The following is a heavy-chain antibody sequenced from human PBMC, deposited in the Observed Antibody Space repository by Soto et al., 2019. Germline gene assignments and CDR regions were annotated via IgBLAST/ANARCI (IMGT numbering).Heavy chain of an antibody. CDR3: ATPGIAGDY. CDR1: GFTFDDYA. V-gene: IGHV3-9*01. J-gene: IGHJ4*02. D-gene: IGHD6-13*01. CDR2: ISWNSGSI. Sequence: GGSLRLSCAASGFTFDDYAMHWVRQAPGKGLEWVSGISWNSGSIGYADSVKGRFTISRDNAKNSLYLQMNSLRAEDTALYYCATPGIAGDYWGQGTLVTVSS.